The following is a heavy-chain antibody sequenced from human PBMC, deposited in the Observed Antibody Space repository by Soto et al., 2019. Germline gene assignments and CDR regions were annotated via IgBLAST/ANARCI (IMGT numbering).Heavy chain of an antibody. CDR3: AREGDLFDY. J-gene: IGHJ4*02. CDR1: GGSISSYY. CDR2: IYYSGST. Sequence: PSETLSLTCTVSGGSISSYYWSWIRQPPGKGLEWIGYIYYSGSTNYNPSLKSRVTISVDTSKNQFSLKLSSVTAADTAVYYCAREGDLFDYWGQGTLVTVSS. V-gene: IGHV4-59*01. D-gene: IGHD2-21*02.